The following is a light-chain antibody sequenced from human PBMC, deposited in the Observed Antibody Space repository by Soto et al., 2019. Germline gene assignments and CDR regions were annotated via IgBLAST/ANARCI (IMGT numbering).Light chain of an antibody. CDR1: QSVSSY. CDR2: DAS. CDR3: QQRSNWPPIT. J-gene: IGKJ5*01. Sequence: EVVLTQSPATLSLSPGEIASLSCSASQSVSSYLAWYQQKPGQAPRLLIYDASNRATGIPVRFSGSGSGTDFTLTISSLEPEDFAVYYCQQRSNWPPITFGHGTRLEI. V-gene: IGKV3-11*01.